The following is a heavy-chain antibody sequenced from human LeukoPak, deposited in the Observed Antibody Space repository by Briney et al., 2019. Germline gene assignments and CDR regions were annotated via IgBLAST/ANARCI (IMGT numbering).Heavy chain of an antibody. CDR2: INPNSGGT. D-gene: IGHD3-10*01. J-gene: IGHJ6*03. V-gene: IGHV1-2*02. CDR1: GYTFTGYY. Sequence: ASVKVSCKASGYTFTGYYMHWVRQASGQGLEWMGWINPNSGGTNYAQKFQGRVTMTRDTSISTAYMELSRLRSDDTAVYYCARESAQGNYYYMDVWGKGTTVTVSS. CDR3: ARESAQGNYYYMDV.